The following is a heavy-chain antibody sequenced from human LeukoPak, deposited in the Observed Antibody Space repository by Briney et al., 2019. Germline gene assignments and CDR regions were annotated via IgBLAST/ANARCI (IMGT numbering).Heavy chain of an antibody. CDR1: GFTVSSNY. CDR2: IRSKANSYAT. J-gene: IGHJ4*02. V-gene: IGHV3-73*01. D-gene: IGHD4-17*01. Sequence: GGCLRLSCAASGFTVSSNYMSWVRQASGKGLEWVGHIRSKANSYATAYAASVKGRFTISRDDSKNTAYLQMNSLKIEDTAMYWCTKPGDYGDYAVDYWGQGTLVTVSS. CDR3: TKPGDYGDYAVDY.